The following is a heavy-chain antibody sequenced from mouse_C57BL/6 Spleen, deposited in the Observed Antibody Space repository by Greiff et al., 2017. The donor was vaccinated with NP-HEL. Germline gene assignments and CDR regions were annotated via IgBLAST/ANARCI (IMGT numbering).Heavy chain of an antibody. CDR3: TRDTYWDGAWFAY. Sequence: EVQVVESGGDLVKPGGSLKLSCAASGFTFSSYGMSWVRQTPDKRLEWVATISSGGSYTYYPDSVKGRFTISRDNAKNTLYLQMSSLKSEDTAMYCCTRDTYWDGAWFAYWGQGTLVTVSA. CDR1: GFTFSSYG. D-gene: IGHD4-1*01. V-gene: IGHV5-6*01. CDR2: ISSGGSYT. J-gene: IGHJ3*01.